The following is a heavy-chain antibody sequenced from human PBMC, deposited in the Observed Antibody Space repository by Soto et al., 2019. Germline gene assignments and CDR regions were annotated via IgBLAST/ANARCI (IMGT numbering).Heavy chain of an antibody. CDR3: AKDQNGSGSYFHPYYYYYGMDV. CDR1: GSTFSSYA. V-gene: IGHV3-23*01. D-gene: IGHD3-10*01. CDR2: ISGSGGST. Sequence: GESLTLSCAASGSTFSSYAMSWVRQAPGKGLEWVSAISGSGGSTYYADSVKGRFTISRDNSKNTLYLQMNSLRAEDTAVYYGAKDQNGSGSYFHPYYYYYGMDVWGQGTTVTVSS. J-gene: IGHJ6*02.